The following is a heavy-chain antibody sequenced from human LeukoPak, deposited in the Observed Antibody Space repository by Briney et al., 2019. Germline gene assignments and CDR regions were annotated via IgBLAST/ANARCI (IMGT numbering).Heavy chain of an antibody. V-gene: IGHV3-23*01. CDR2: VSGRGGGT. Sequence: QTGGSLRLSCAASGFTLSTYAMSWVRQAPGKGLEWVSGVSGRGGGTNYADSVKGRFTISRDNAKNTLYLQMNSLRAEDTAVYFCVRPKHGDYWFDYWGQGTLVTVSS. CDR1: GFTLSTYA. D-gene: IGHD4-17*01. CDR3: VRPKHGDYWFDY. J-gene: IGHJ4*02.